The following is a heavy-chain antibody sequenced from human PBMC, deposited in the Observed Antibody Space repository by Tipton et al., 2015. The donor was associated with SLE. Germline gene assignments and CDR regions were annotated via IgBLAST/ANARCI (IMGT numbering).Heavy chain of an antibody. Sequence: SGFSFSSYGMHWVRQAPGKGLQWVAFIQYDGSTKLYAESVKGRVTISRDNSKSTLYVQVNSLRVDDTGVYYCARRLGYCSASTCSFDPWCQGSLVTVSS. D-gene: IGHD2-2*01. CDR3: ARRLGYCSASTCSFDP. V-gene: IGHV3-30*02. CDR2: IQYDGSTK. CDR1: GFSFSSYG. J-gene: IGHJ5*02.